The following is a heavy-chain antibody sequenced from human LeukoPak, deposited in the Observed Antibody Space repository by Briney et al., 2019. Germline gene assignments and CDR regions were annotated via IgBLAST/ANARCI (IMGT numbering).Heavy chain of an antibody. D-gene: IGHD5-18*01. J-gene: IGHJ4*02. V-gene: IGHV3-21*01. CDR1: RFTFSSYS. CDR3: ARDLRGYSYGYGGDFDY. Sequence: GGSLRLSCAASRFTFSSYSMNWVRQAPGKGLEWVSSISSSGSYIYYADSVKGRFTISRDNAKNSLYLQMNSLRAEDTAVYYCARDLRGYSYGYGGDFDYWGQGTLVTVSS. CDR2: ISSSGSYI.